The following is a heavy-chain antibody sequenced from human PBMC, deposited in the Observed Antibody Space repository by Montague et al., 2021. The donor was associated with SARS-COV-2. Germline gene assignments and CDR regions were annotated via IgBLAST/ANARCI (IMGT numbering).Heavy chain of an antibody. CDR1: GGSISSYY. J-gene: IGHJ6*02. V-gene: IGHV4-4*07. Sequence: SETLSLTCTVFGGSISSYYWSWIRQPAGKGLEGIGRIYSSGSTNYNPSLKSRVTMSVDTSKNQFSQKLISVTAADTALYYCARYRPRTYYYGSGTYTWGGYGMDVWGQGTTVTVSS. CDR3: ARYRPRTYYYGSGTYTWGGYGMDV. CDR2: IYSSGST. D-gene: IGHD3-10*01.